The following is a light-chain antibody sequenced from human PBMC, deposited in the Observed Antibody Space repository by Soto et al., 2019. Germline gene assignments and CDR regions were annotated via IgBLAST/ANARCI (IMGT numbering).Light chain of an antibody. Sequence: DIQMTQSPSSLSTSVGDRVTITCRASQSIRSHLNWYQQKPGRAPKVLIYTTFSLQSGVPSRFSGSGSETDFTLTINRLQPEDFATYDCQQSYSTPLTFGGGTKVDIK. CDR2: TTF. V-gene: IGKV1-39*01. J-gene: IGKJ4*01. CDR1: QSIRSH. CDR3: QQSYSTPLT.